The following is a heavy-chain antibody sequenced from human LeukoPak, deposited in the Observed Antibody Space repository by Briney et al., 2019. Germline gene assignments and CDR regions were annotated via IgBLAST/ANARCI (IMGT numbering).Heavy chain of an antibody. CDR1: GFTLSSYA. CDR3: AKQHNPGYSYGYTIGLWSY. J-gene: IGHJ4*02. D-gene: IGHD5-18*01. Sequence: GGSLRLSCAASGFTLSSYAMSWVRQAPGKGLEWVSAISGSGGSTYYADSVKGRFTISRDNSKNTLYLQMNSLRAEDTAVYYCAKQHNPGYSYGYTIGLWSYWGQGTLVTVSS. CDR2: ISGSGGST. V-gene: IGHV3-23*01.